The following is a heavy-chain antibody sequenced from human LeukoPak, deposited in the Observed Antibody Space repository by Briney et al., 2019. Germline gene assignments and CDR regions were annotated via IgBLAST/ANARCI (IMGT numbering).Heavy chain of an antibody. D-gene: IGHD3-22*01. CDR3: AGEFYYAFDY. CDR1: GFTFSNYW. CDR2: IKEDGSQK. J-gene: IGHJ4*02. V-gene: IGHV3-7*01. Sequence: GGSLRLSCAASGFTFSNYWMRWVRQAPGKGLEWVANIKEDGSQKYYVDSVKGRFTISRDNAKNSLYLQMNSLRAEDTAVYYCAGEFYYAFDYWGQGTLVTVSS.